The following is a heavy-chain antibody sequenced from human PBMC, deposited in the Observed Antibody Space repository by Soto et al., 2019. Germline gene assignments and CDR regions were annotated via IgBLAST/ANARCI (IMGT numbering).Heavy chain of an antibody. V-gene: IGHV4-4*02. Sequence: QVQLQESGPGLVKPSGTLSLTCAVSGGSISSSNWWSWVRQPPGKGLEWIGEIYHSGSTNYNPSLKSRATISVDKSKNQFSLKLSSVTAADPAVYYCAEFTGTTAFDIWGQGTMVTVSS. J-gene: IGHJ3*02. CDR3: AEFTGTTAFDI. CDR1: GGSISSSNW. D-gene: IGHD1-1*01. CDR2: IYHSGST.